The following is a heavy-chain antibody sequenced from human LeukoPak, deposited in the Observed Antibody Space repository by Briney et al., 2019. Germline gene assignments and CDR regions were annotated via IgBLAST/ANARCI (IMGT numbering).Heavy chain of an antibody. CDR1: GGSFSGYY. CDR2: INHSGST. Sequence: SETLSLTCAVYGGSFSGYYWSWIRQPPGKGLEWIGEINHSGSTNYNPSLKSRVTISVDTSKNQFSLKPSSVTAADTAVYYCARGRAKDIVVVVAARKGLYNWFDPWGQGTLVTVSS. CDR3: ARGRAKDIVVVVAARKGLYNWFDP. V-gene: IGHV4-34*01. J-gene: IGHJ5*02. D-gene: IGHD2-15*01.